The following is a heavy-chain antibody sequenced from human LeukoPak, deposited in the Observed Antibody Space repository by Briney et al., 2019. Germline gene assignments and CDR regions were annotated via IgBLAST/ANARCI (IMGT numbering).Heavy chain of an antibody. V-gene: IGHV4-34*01. J-gene: IGHJ4*02. CDR2: INHSGST. Sequence: PSETLSLTCAVYGGSFSGYYWSWIRQPPGKGLEWIGEINHSGSTNYNPSLKSRVTISVDTSKNQFSLKLSSVTAADTAVYYCARGIRDYYDSSGYCSFDYWGQGTLVTVSS. D-gene: IGHD3-22*01. CDR1: GGSFSGYY. CDR3: ARGIRDYYDSSGYCSFDY.